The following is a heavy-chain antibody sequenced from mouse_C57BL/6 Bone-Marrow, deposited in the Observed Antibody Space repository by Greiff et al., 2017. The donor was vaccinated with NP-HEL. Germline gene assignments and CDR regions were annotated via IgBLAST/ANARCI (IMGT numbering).Heavy chain of an antibody. CDR1: GYTFTDYY. CDR3: ARMVPYYYGMTY. Sequence: VQLQQSGAELVRPGASVKLSCKASGYTFTDYYINWVKQRPGQGLEWIARIYPGSGNTYYNEKLKGKATLTAEKFSSTAYMQLSSLTSEDSAVYFCARMVPYYYGMTYWGQGTLVTVSA. D-gene: IGHD1-1*01. V-gene: IGHV1-76*01. CDR2: IYPGSGNT. J-gene: IGHJ3*01.